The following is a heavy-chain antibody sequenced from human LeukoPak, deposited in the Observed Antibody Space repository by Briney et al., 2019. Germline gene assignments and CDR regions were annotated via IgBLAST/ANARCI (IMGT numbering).Heavy chain of an antibody. J-gene: IGHJ4*02. D-gene: IGHD2-2*01. Sequence: PGGSLRLSCAASGFTFDDYAMHWVRQAPGKGLEWVSGITWNSGDIGYADSVKGRFTISRDNAKNSLYLQMNSLRAEDTALYYCAKDTCSSTSRSNDYWGQGTLVTVSS. CDR3: AKDTCSSTSRSNDY. CDR2: ITWNSGDI. CDR1: GFTFDDYA. V-gene: IGHV3-9*01.